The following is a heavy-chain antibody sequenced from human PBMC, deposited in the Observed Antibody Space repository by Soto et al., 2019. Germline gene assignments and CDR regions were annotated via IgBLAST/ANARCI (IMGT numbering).Heavy chain of an antibody. Sequence: SETLSLTCTVSGGSISSSGYYWAWIRQPPGKGLEWIGNINYSGSTYYNPSLRSRVTISVDTSKNQFSLKLSSVTAADTAVYYCARQSLVVGYYYYGMDVWGQGTTVTVSS. D-gene: IGHD2-21*01. CDR1: GGSISSSGYY. CDR3: ARQSLVVGYYYYGMDV. CDR2: INYSGST. V-gene: IGHV4-39*01. J-gene: IGHJ6*02.